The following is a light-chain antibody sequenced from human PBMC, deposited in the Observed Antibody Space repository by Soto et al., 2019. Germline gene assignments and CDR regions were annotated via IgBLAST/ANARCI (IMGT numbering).Light chain of an antibody. CDR1: QGIRNF. CDR2: AAS. CDR3: QKYSSVPV. J-gene: IGKJ3*01. Sequence: DIQMTQSPTSLFASVGDRVTITCRASQGIRNFVAWYQQKPGKAPKLLIYAASTLQSGVPSRFSGSGSGTDFTLTINSLQPEDVATYSCQKYSSVPVFGPGTKVDIK. V-gene: IGKV1-27*01.